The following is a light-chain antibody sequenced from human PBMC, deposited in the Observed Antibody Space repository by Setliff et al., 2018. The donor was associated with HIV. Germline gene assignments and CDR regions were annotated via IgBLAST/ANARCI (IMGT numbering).Light chain of an antibody. CDR1: SGDVGGYNY. CDR3: SSYAGSNIYV. V-gene: IGLV2-8*01. Sequence: VLTQPPSASGSPGQSVTISCTGASGDVGGYNYVSWYQQHPGKAPKLMIYEVNQRPSGVPDRFSGSKSGDTASLTVSGLQAEDEADYFCSSYAGSNIYVLGTWTKVTVL. J-gene: IGLJ1*01. CDR2: EVN.